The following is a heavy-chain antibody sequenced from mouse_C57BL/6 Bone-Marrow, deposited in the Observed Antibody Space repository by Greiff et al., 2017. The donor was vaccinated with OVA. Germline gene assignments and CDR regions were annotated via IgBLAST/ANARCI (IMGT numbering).Heavy chain of an antibody. Sequence: QVQLQQPGPELARPWASVKISCQAFYTFSRRLHFAIRDTNYWLQWVKQRPGQGLEWIGAIYPGNGDTSSNQKFKGKATLTTDKYTSKTYMQLDSLTSEDSAVYYCAWGDPWGFDYWGQGTLVTVSA. CDR2: GQGLEWIG. J-gene: IGHJ3*01. V-gene: IGHV1-87*01. CDR3: SEDSAVYYCAWGDPWGFDY. CDR1: YTFSRRLH.